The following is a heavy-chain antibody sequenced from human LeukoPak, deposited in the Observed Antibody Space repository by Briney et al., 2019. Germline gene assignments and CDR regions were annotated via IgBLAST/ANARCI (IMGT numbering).Heavy chain of an antibody. V-gene: IGHV4-31*03. J-gene: IGHJ4*02. D-gene: IGHD5-12*01. CDR1: GGSISSGGYY. Sequence: SETLSLTCTVSGGSISSGGYYWSWIRQHPGKGLHWMGYIYYSGSTYYNPSLKSRVTISVDTSKNQFSLKLSSVPAADTAVYYCARGLYSGYDQSFDYWGQGTLVTVSS. CDR2: IYYSGST. CDR3: ARGLYSGYDQSFDY.